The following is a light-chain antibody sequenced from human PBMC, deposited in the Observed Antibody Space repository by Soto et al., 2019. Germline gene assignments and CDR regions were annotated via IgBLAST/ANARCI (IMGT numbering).Light chain of an antibody. CDR1: SSDIGTYKY. Sequence: SVLTQPASVSGSPGQSITISCTGISSDIGTYKYVSWFQHQPGKAPKLIIFEVSNRPSGISDRFSGFKPANTAYLTISGVQPEDEADYHCSSYTTIKTVVFGGGTKVTVL. V-gene: IGLV2-14*01. CDR3: SSYTTIKTVV. J-gene: IGLJ2*01. CDR2: EVS.